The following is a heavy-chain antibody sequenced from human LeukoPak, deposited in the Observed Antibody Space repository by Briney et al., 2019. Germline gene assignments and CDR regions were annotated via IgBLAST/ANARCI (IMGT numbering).Heavy chain of an antibody. Sequence: GGSLRLSCAASGFTFSSYALTWVRQAPGKGLEWVSAISGSGGSTYYADSVKGRFTISRDNSKNTLYLQMNSLRAEDTAVYYCAKVGAPTGMFRDYWGQGTLVTVSS. V-gene: IGHV3-23*01. CDR3: AKVGAPTGMFRDY. J-gene: IGHJ4*02. CDR1: GFTFSSYA. D-gene: IGHD1-14*01. CDR2: ISGSGGST.